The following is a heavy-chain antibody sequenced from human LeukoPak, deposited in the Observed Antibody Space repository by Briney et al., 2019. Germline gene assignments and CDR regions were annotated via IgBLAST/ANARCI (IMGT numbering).Heavy chain of an antibody. CDR3: ARDRKYSDAFDI. CDR1: GFTFSSYS. D-gene: IGHD2-21*01. J-gene: IGHJ3*02. Sequence: PGGSLRLSCAASGFTFSSYSMNWVRQAPREGLEWVSSISSSSSYIYYADSVKGRFTISRDNAKNSLYLQMNSLRAEDTAVYYCARDRKYSDAFDIWGQGTMVTVSS. V-gene: IGHV3-21*01. CDR2: ISSSSSYI.